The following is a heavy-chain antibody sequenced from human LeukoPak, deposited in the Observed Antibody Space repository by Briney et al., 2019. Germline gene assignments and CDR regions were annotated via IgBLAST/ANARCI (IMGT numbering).Heavy chain of an antibody. CDR3: AGCGGDCSTSGY. J-gene: IGHJ4*02. CDR2: ISGSGGST. Sequence: GGSLRLSCAASGFTFSSYGMSWVRQAPGKGLEWVSAISGSGGSTYYADSVKGRFTISRDNSKNTLYLQMNSLRAEDTAVYYCAGCGGDCSTSGYWGQGTLVTVSS. CDR1: GFTFSSYG. V-gene: IGHV3-23*01. D-gene: IGHD2-21*02.